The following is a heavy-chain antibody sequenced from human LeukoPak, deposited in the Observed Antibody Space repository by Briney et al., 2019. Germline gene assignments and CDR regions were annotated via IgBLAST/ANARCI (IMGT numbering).Heavy chain of an antibody. Sequence: GGSLRLSCAASGFTFSSYAMSWVRQAPGKGLEWVSAISGSGGSTYYADSVKGRFTISRDNSKNTLYLQMNSLRAEDTAVYYCANGPYTAMVYRAHAFDIWGQGTMVTVSS. D-gene: IGHD5-18*01. CDR1: GFTFSSYA. CDR3: ANGPYTAMVYRAHAFDI. CDR2: ISGSGGST. V-gene: IGHV3-23*01. J-gene: IGHJ3*02.